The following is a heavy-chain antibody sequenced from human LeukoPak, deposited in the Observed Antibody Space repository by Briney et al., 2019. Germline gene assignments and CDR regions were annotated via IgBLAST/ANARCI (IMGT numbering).Heavy chain of an antibody. CDR3: AKDYYGGNSGPFDY. Sequence: GRSLRLSCAASGFTFSSYGMHWVRQAPGKGLEWVAVISYDGSNKYYADSVKGRFTISRDNSKNTLYLQMNSLRAEDTAVYYCAKDYYGGNSGPFDYWGQGTLVTVSS. D-gene: IGHD4-23*01. J-gene: IGHJ4*02. CDR2: ISYDGSNK. V-gene: IGHV3-30*18. CDR1: GFTFSSYG.